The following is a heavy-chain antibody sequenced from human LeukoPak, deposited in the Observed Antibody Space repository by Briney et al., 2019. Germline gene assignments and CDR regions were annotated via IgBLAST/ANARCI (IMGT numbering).Heavy chain of an antibody. CDR2: IYTSGST. D-gene: IGHD3-22*01. CDR1: GGSISSYY. V-gene: IGHV4-4*07. J-gene: IGHJ5*02. CDR3: ARARPDYYDSSGYFWFDP. Sequence: SETLSLTCTVSGGSISSYYWSWIRQPAGKGLEWIGRIYTSGSTNYNPSLKSRVTMSVDTSKNQFSLKLSSVTAADTAVYYCARARPDYYDSSGYFWFDPWGQRTLVTVSS.